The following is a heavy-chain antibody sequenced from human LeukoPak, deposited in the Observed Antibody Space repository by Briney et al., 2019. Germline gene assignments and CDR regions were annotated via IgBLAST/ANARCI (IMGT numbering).Heavy chain of an antibody. V-gene: IGHV4-34*01. CDR1: GGSFSGYY. CDR3: ASAGNSGSYYQSLWDY. D-gene: IGHD3-10*01. CDR2: INHSGST. Sequence: PSETLSLTCAVYGGSFSGYYWSWIRQPPGKGLEWIGEINHSGSTNYNPSLKSRVTISVDTSKNQFSLKLSSVTAADTAVYYCASAGNSGSYYQSLWDYWGQGTLVTASS. J-gene: IGHJ4*02.